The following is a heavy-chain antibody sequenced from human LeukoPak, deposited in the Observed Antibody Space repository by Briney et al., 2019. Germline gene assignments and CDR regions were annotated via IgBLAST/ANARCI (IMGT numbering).Heavy chain of an antibody. V-gene: IGHV3-9*03. CDR1: GGSVSDYY. CDR3: AKGNSGWYGSAFDY. J-gene: IGHJ4*02. CDR2: ISWNSDSV. Sequence: LSLTCTISGGSVSDYYWSWIRQSPGKGLEWVSGISWNSDSVDYADSVKGRFTISRDNAKNSLYLQMNSLRAEDMALYYCAKGNSGWYGSAFDYWGQGTLVTVSS. D-gene: IGHD6-19*01.